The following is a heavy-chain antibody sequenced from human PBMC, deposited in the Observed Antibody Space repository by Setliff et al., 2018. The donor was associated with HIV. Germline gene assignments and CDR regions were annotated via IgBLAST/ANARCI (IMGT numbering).Heavy chain of an antibody. V-gene: IGHV4-59*01. J-gene: IGHJ6*03. CDR1: GVSISGYY. Sequence: LSLTCTVSGVSISGYYWSWIRQPPGKGLEWIGYIYYSGSTNYNPSLKSRVTISVDTSKNQFSLKLNSVTAADTAVYYCARSPPTTFWSGYTYYYYMDVWGKGTTVTVSS. CDR3: ARSPPTTFWSGYTYYYYMDV. CDR2: IYYSGST. D-gene: IGHD3-3*01.